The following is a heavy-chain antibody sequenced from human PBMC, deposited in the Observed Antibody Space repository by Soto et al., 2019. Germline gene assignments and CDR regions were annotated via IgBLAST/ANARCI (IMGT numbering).Heavy chain of an antibody. CDR1: GFTFDDYA. CDR2: INWNSGSI. J-gene: IGHJ1*01. Sequence: GGSLRLSCAASGFTFDDYAMHWVRQVPGKGLEWVSGINWNSGSIGYEDSVKGRFAISRDNAKNSLHLQMNSLSAEDTAFYYCVKDESINWYSGHFRHWGQGTLVTVSS. CDR3: VKDESINWYSGHFRH. V-gene: IGHV3-9*01. D-gene: IGHD6-13*01.